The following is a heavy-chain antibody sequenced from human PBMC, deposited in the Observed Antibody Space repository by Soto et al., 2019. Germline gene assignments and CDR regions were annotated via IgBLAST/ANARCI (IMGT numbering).Heavy chain of an antibody. CDR2: IYYDGNT. Sequence: PSETLSLTCTVSGDSITSSSYYWGWIRQPPGKGLECIGNIYYDGNTYYNPSLKSRVTISLGTSKNQFSLRLNSVTAADTAVYYCARSTIAPRLFMYPFDSWGQGTLVTVSS. V-gene: IGHV4-39*01. J-gene: IGHJ4*02. CDR1: GDSITSSSYY. CDR3: ARSTIAPRLFMYPFDS. D-gene: IGHD6-6*01.